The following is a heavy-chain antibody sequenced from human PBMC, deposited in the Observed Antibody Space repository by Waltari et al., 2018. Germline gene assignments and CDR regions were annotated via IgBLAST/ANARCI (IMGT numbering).Heavy chain of an antibody. V-gene: IGHV4-39*07. J-gene: IGHJ4*02. CDR3: AVGIAAAGTAYFDY. Sequence: QLQLQESGPGLVKPSETLSLTCTVSGGSISSSSYYWGWIRKPPGKGLEWIGSIYYSGSTDYTPSLKSRVTISVDTSKNQFSLKLSAVTAADTAVYYCAVGIAAAGTAYFDYWGQGTLVTVSS. D-gene: IGHD6-13*01. CDR2: IYYSGST. CDR1: GGSISSSSYY.